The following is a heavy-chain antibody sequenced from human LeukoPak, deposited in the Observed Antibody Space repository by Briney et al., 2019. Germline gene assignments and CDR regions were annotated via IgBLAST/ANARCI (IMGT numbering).Heavy chain of an antibody. J-gene: IGHJ6*03. CDR2: IYTSEST. CDR1: GGSISAYY. D-gene: IGHD3-22*01. Sequence: PSETLSLTCTASGGSISAYYWCWMREPAGKGREWVGRIYTSESTNYNPTLKSRVTMSVDTSKNQFSLKLSSVTAADTAVYYCVRVIGAPNYYYYMDVWGKGTTVTVSS. V-gene: IGHV4-4*07. CDR3: VRVIGAPNYYYYMDV.